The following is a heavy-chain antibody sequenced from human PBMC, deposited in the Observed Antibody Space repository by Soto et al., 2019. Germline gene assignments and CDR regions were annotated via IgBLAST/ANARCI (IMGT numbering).Heavy chain of an antibody. CDR1: GYTFTSYG. Sequence: QVQLVQSGAEVKKPGASVKVSCKASGYTFTSYGISWVRQAPGQGLEWMGWISAYNGNTNYAQKLQGRVTMTTDTSTSTAYMELRSLRSADTAVYYCARVPHPPVATFRYCSGGSCYSIDYWGQGTLVTVSS. CDR3: ARVPHPPVATFRYCSGGSCYSIDY. V-gene: IGHV1-18*04. D-gene: IGHD2-15*01. J-gene: IGHJ4*02. CDR2: ISAYNGNT.